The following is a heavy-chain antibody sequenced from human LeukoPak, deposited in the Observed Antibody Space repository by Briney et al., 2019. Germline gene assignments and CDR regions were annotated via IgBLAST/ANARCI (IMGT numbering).Heavy chain of an antibody. V-gene: IGHV4-59*08. J-gene: IGHJ6*02. CDR1: GGSISSYY. CDR2: IYYSGST. Sequence: SETLSLTCTVSGGSISSYYWSWIRQPPGKGLEWIGYIYYSGSTNYNPSLKSRVTISVDTSKNQFSLKLSSVTAADTAVYYCARHPPVTQSFYDILTATSRNYGMDVWGQGTTVTVS. CDR3: ARHPPVTQSFYDILTATSRNYGMDV. D-gene: IGHD3-9*01.